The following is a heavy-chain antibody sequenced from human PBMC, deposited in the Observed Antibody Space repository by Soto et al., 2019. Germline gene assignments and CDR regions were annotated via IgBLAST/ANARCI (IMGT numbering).Heavy chain of an antibody. CDR1: EFALGNNW. D-gene: IGHD7-27*01. CDR2: LKQHGSEK. Sequence: EVQLVESGGGLVQPGESLRLSGVASEFALGNNWLNWDRQAPGKGLDWVANLKQHGSEKNYVDSVKGRFPISRDNARNSLYLQMNSLRAEDTAAYYCATETSTWGCWGQGTLVTVSS. V-gene: IGHV3-7*03. J-gene: IGHJ4*02. CDR3: ATETSTWGC.